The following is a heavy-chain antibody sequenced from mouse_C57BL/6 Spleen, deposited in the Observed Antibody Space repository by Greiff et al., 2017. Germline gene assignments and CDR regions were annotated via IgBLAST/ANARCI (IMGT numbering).Heavy chain of an antibody. Sequence: QVQLQQPGAELVKPGASVKLSCKASGYTFTSYWMHWVKQRPGRGLEWLGRIDPNSGGTTYNEKFKSKATLTIDKPSSKADMQLSSLTSEESAVYYCARDYDNDQYYLDYWGQGTTLTVSS. CDR1: GYTFTSYW. V-gene: IGHV1-72*01. CDR2: IDPNSGGT. J-gene: IGHJ2*01. D-gene: IGHD2-4*01. CDR3: ARDYDNDQYYLDY.